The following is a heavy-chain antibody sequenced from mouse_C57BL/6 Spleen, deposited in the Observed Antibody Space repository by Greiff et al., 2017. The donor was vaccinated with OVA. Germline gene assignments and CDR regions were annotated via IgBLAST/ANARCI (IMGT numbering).Heavy chain of an antibody. CDR2: IHPNSGST. V-gene: IGHV1-64*01. Sequence: VKLQQPGAELVKPGASVKLSCKASGYTFTSYWMHWVKQRPGQGLEWIGMIHPNSGSTNYNEKFKSKATLTVDKSSSTAYMQLSSLTSEDSAVYYCARVGTKDDYDGAWFAYWGQGTLVTVSA. D-gene: IGHD2-4*01. CDR3: ARVGTKDDYDGAWFAY. J-gene: IGHJ3*01. CDR1: GYTFTSYW.